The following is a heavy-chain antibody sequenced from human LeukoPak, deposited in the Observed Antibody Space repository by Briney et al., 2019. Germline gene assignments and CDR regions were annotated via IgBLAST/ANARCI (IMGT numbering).Heavy chain of an antibody. J-gene: IGHJ4*02. CDR2: TYYRSKWYN. CDR1: GDSVSSNSAA. Sequence: PSQTLSLTCAISGDSVSSNSAAWNWIRQSPSRGLEWLGRTYYRSKWYNDYAVSVKSRITINPDTSKSQFSLQLNSVTPEDTAVYYCARDLSGIAVADPYFDYWGQGTLVTVSS. D-gene: IGHD6-19*01. V-gene: IGHV6-1*01. CDR3: ARDLSGIAVADPYFDY.